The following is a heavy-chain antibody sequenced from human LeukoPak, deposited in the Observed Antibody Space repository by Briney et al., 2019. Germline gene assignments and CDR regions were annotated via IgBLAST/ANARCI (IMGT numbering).Heavy chain of an antibody. Sequence: ASVKVSCKASGYTFTCYYMHWVRQAPGQGLEWMGWINPNSGGTNYAQKFQGRVTMTRNTSISTAYMELSSLRSEDTAVYYCARSGRDSSSSSYYGMDVWGQGTTVTVSS. CDR3: ARSGRDSSSSSYYGMDV. V-gene: IGHV1-2*02. D-gene: IGHD3-22*01. CDR1: GYTFTCYY. CDR2: INPNSGGT. J-gene: IGHJ6*02.